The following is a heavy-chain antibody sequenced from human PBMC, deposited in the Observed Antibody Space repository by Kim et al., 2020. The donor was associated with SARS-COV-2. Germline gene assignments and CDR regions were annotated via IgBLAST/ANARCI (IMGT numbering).Heavy chain of an antibody. J-gene: IGHJ4*02. CDR2: RRSP. CDR3: ARSSADY. Sequence: RRSPNYNPSLRSRVTMSVDTSKSQISLKLSSVTAADTAVDYCARSSADYWGQGALVTVSS. V-gene: IGHV4-59*10.